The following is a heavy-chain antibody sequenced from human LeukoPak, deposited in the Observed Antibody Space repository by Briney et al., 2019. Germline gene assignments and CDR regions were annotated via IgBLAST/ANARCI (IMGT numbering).Heavy chain of an antibody. D-gene: IGHD2-15*01. CDR2: IKQDGSEK. CDR3: VRERGDIVVVVAATYYYYYYYMDV. CDR1: GFTFSNAW. J-gene: IGHJ6*03. Sequence: GGSLRLSCAASGFTFSNAWMSWVRQAPGKGLEWVANIKQDGSEKYYVDSVKGRFTISRDNAKNSLYLQMNSLRAEDTAVYYCVRERGDIVVVVAATYYYYYYYMDVWGKGTTVTISS. V-gene: IGHV3-7*01.